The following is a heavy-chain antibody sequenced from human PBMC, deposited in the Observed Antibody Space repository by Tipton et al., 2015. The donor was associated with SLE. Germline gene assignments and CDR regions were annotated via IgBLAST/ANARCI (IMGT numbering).Heavy chain of an antibody. V-gene: IGHV4-34*01. J-gene: IGHJ4*02. Sequence: TLSLTCAVYGGSFSGYHWGWIRQPPGKGLEWIGEINHSGSATYNPSLKSRVTISLDTSKNQFSLKLRSVTAADTAVYYCARGGYDFWSGPGNYWGQGTLVTVSS. CDR3: ARGGYDFWSGPGNY. CDR2: INHSGSA. CDR1: GGSFSGYH. D-gene: IGHD3-3*01.